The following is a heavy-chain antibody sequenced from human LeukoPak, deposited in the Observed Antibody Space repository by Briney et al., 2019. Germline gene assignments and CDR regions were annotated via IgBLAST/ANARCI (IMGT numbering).Heavy chain of an antibody. CDR2: ISSSSSYI. Sequence: GGSLRLSCAASGFTFSSYSMNWVRQAPGKGLEWVSSISSSSSYIYYADSVKGRFTISRDNAKNSLYLQMNSLRAEDTAVNYCARDYGGNSAADYWGQGTLVTVSS. J-gene: IGHJ4*02. D-gene: IGHD4-23*01. V-gene: IGHV3-21*01. CDR3: ARDYGGNSAADY. CDR1: GFTFSSYS.